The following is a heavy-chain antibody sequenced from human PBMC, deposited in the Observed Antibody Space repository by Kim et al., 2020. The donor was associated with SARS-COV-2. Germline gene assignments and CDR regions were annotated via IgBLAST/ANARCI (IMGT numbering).Heavy chain of an antibody. CDR1: GYTFTSYD. CDR2: MNPNSGNT. V-gene: IGHV1-8*01. CDR3: ARGTWDYYDSSGYRTYYFDY. Sequence: ASVKVSCKASGYTFTSYDINWVRQATGQGLEWMGWMNPNSGNTGYAQKFHGRVTMTRNTSISTAYMGLSSLRSEVTAVYYCARGTWDYYDSSGYRTYYFDYWGQGTLVTVSS. J-gene: IGHJ4*02. D-gene: IGHD3-22*01.